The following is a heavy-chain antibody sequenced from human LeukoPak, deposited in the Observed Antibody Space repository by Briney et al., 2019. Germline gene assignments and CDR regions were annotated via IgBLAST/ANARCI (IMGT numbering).Heavy chain of an antibody. CDR2: IYSGGST. CDR3: ASRSGYGGAFDY. V-gene: IGHV3-53*04. Sequence: PGGSLRLSCAASGFTFSSNYMSWVRQAPGKGLEWVSVIYSGGSTYYADSVKGRFTISRHNSKNTLYLKMSSRRAEDTAVYYCASRSGYGGAFDYWGQGTLVTVSS. J-gene: IGHJ4*02. CDR1: GFTFSSNY. D-gene: IGHD3-22*01.